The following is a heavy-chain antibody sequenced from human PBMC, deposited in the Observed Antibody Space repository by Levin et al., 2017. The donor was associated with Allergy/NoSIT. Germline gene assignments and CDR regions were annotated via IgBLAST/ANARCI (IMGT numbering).Heavy chain of an antibody. Sequence: PGGSLRLSCAASGFTFSSYGMHWVRQAPGKGLEWVAVISYDGSNKYYADSVKGRFTISRDNSKNTLYLQMNSLRAEDTAVYYCAKDREIVVVVAADRRFGYGMDVWGQGTTVTVSS. CDR2: ISYDGSNK. CDR3: AKDREIVVVVAADRRFGYGMDV. CDR1: GFTFSSYG. V-gene: IGHV3-30*18. D-gene: IGHD2-15*01. J-gene: IGHJ6*02.